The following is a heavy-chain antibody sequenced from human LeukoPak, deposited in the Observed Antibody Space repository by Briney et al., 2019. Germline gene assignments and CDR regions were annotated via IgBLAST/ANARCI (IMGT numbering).Heavy chain of an antibody. CDR3: ARGIDRALSSGYDSPLWNHESVMDAFDI. Sequence: SETLSLTCTVSGGSISSSSYYWGWIRQPPGKGLEWIGSIYYSGSTYYNPSLKSRVTISVDTSKNQFSLKLSSVTAADTAVYYCARGIDRALSSGYDSPLWNHESVMDAFDIWGQGTMVTVSS. CDR2: IYYSGST. V-gene: IGHV4-39*07. D-gene: IGHD5-12*01. J-gene: IGHJ3*02. CDR1: GGSISSSSYY.